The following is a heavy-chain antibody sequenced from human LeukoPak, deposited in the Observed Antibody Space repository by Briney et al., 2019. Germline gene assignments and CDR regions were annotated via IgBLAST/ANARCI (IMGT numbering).Heavy chain of an antibody. J-gene: IGHJ4*02. CDR3: ARDPALEPTNYYDSSGYPDY. Sequence: GGSLRLSCAASGFTFSSYEMNWVRQAPGKGLEWVSSISSSSSYIYYADSVKGRFTISRDNAKNSLYLQMNSLRAEDTAVYYCARDPALEPTNYYDSSGYPDYWGQGTLVTVSS. CDR1: GFTFSSYE. D-gene: IGHD3-22*01. V-gene: IGHV3-21*01. CDR2: ISSSSSYI.